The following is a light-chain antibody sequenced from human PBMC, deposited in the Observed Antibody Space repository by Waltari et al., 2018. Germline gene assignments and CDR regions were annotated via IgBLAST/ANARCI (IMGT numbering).Light chain of an antibody. V-gene: IGLV2-23*01. J-gene: IGLJ3*02. CDR3: CSYADSGTWV. CDR2: EYN. CDR1: RSDVGRYDL. Sequence: QSALTQPASVSGSPGQSITLSCTGSRSDVGRYDLVSWYQQHPEKAPQVIIFEYNKRPSRVSVRFSGSTSGNTASLTISGLRAEDEADYYCCSYADSGTWVFGGGTKLNVL.